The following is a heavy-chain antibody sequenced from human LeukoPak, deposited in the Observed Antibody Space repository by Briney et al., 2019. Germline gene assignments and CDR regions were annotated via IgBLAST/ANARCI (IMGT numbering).Heavy chain of an antibody. CDR1: RYSFTSYW. Sequence: GESLKISCKGPRYSFTSYWIAWVRQMPGQGLEWMGIIYPGDSDTRYSPSFQGQVTISADKSISTAYLQWSSLKASDTAMYYCARPVPSSGWYFSVLWGQGTLVTVSS. D-gene: IGHD6-19*01. J-gene: IGHJ4*02. CDR2: IYPGDSDT. CDR3: ARPVPSSGWYFSVL. V-gene: IGHV5-51*01.